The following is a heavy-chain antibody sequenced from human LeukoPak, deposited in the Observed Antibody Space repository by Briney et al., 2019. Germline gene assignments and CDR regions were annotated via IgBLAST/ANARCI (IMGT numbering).Heavy chain of an antibody. CDR1: GFTFSSYP. CDR3: ARDPGTIFDVLNYHFDS. D-gene: IGHD3-3*01. CDR2: LSSDGVNK. V-gene: IGHV3-30-3*01. Sequence: GGSLRLSCAASGFTFSSYPMPWVRQTPAKGLEWVAILSSDGVNKRYADSVRGRFTISRDNFKNTLYLQMSSMTAEDTAIYYCARDPGTIFDVLNYHFDSWGQGTLVTVSS. J-gene: IGHJ4*02.